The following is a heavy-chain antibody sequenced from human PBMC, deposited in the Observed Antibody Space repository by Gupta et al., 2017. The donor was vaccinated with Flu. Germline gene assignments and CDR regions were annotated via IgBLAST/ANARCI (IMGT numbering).Heavy chain of an antibody. Sequence: EAQLVQSGAEVKEPGESLKISCKGSGYNFPSYWIGWVRQMPGKGLEWIGFIDPGDSDTVYSPSFQGQVTISADKSISTAYLQWSSLKASDTAIYYCASLGVTALQAFDIWGQGTLVTVSS. CDR3: ASLGVTALQAFDI. J-gene: IGHJ3*02. D-gene: IGHD2-21*02. CDR1: GYNFPSYW. CDR2: IDPGDSDT. V-gene: IGHV5-51*03.